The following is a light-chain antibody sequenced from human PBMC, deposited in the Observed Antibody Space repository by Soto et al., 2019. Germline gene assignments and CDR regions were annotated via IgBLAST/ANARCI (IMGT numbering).Light chain of an antibody. CDR1: QSVSSN. J-gene: IGKJ2*02. Sequence: EIVMTQSPATLSVSPGERATLSCRASQSVSSNLAWYQQKPGQAPRLLIYGASTRATGIPARFSGSGSGTEFTLTISSLQSEDFAVYYCQQYNNWPPLMCTFGQGTKLE. CDR3: QQYNNWPPLMCT. V-gene: IGKV3D-15*01. CDR2: GAS.